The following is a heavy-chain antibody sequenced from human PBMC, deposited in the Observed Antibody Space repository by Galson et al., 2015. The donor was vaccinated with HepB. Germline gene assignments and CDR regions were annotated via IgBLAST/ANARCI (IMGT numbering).Heavy chain of an antibody. J-gene: IGHJ4*02. Sequence: SLRLSCAASGFTFTKAWMSWVRQAPGKGLEWVGRVKSKSDGGTTDYATPVKGRFTISRDDSQRTLFLQINSLTLDDTALYYCVTESTTFEYWGQGSLVTVSS. V-gene: IGHV3-15*01. D-gene: IGHD4-11*01. CDR3: VTESTTFEY. CDR2: VKSKSDGGTT. CDR1: GFTFTKAW.